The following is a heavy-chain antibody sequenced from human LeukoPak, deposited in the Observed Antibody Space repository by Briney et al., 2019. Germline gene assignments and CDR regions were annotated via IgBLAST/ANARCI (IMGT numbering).Heavy chain of an antibody. J-gene: IGHJ4*02. CDR1: GFTFDDYG. Sequence: GGSLRLSCAASGFTFDDYGMSWVRQAPGKGLEWVSGINWNGGSTGYTDSVKGRFTISRDNAKNSLYLQMNSLGDEDTALYYCAREALYGSGDYFDYWGQGTLVTVSS. D-gene: IGHD3-10*01. V-gene: IGHV3-20*04. CDR2: INWNGGST. CDR3: AREALYGSGDYFDY.